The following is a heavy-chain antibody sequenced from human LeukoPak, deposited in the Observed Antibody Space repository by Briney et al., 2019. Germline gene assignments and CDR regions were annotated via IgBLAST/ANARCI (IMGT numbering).Heavy chain of an antibody. J-gene: IGHJ4*02. Sequence: GSLRLSCTVSGFTVSSNSMSWVRQAPGKGLEWVSFIYSGGSTQYSDSVKGRFTISRDNSKNTLYLQMNSLRAEDTAVYYCARLGGSHYIPRDYWGQGTLVTVSS. D-gene: IGHD1-26*01. CDR3: ARLGGSHYIPRDY. V-gene: IGHV3-53*01. CDR1: GFTVSSNS. CDR2: IYSGGST.